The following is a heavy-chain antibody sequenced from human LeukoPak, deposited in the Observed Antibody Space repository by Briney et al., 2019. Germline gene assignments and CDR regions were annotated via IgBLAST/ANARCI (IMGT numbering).Heavy chain of an antibody. D-gene: IGHD6-13*01. J-gene: IGHJ4*02. CDR2: IVVGSGNT. Sequence: ASVKVSCKASGFTFTSSAVQWVRQARGQRLEWIGWIVVGSGNTNYAQKFQERVTMTRDTSTTTVYMELSSLRSEDTAVYYCARVRVGSWYYFDYWGQGTLVTVSS. CDR3: ARVRVGSWYYFDY. V-gene: IGHV1-58*01. CDR1: GFTFTSSA.